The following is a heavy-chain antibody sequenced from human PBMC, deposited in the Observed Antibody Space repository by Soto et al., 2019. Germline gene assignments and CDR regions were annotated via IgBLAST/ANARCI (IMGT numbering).Heavy chain of an antibody. CDR1: VGSVSIGSYA. D-gene: IGHD6-6*01. CDR2: IYYSGST. J-gene: IGHJ6*01. Sequence: PSETLSLTCTFSVGSVSIGSYAWSWIRQPPGKGTDRLGYIYYSGSTNYNPSLKSRVTISVDTSKNQFSLKLSSVTAADTAVYYCARASPPATVYSSSYYYYYGMNVWGQGTTVTVSS. V-gene: IGHV4-61*01. CDR3: ARASPPATVYSSSYYYYYGMNV.